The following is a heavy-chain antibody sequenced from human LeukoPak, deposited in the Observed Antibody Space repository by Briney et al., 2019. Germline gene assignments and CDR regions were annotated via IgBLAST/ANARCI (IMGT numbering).Heavy chain of an antibody. CDR1: GFTFSSYG. J-gene: IGHJ6*03. V-gene: IGHV3-30*03. D-gene: IGHD6-13*01. Sequence: QPGRSLRLSCAASGFTFSSYGMHWVRQAPGKGLEWVAVISYDGSNKYYADSVKGRFTISRDNSKNTLYLQMNSLRAEDTAVYYCARDRGYSSTWSFGKHYYMDVWGQGSLVIVSS. CDR3: ARDRGYSSTWSFGKHYYMDV. CDR2: ISYDGSNK.